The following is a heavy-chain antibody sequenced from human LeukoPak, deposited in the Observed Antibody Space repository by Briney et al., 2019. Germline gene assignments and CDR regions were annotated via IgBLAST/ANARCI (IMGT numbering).Heavy chain of an antibody. J-gene: IGHJ4*02. CDR2: INYSRST. CDR3: ARVVNYRGDDY. CDR1: GGSFSGYY. V-gene: IGHV4-34*01. D-gene: IGHD1-7*01. Sequence: PSETLSLTCAVYGGSFSGYYWSWIRQPPGKGLEWIGEINYSRSTNYNPSLKSRVTISVDTSKNQFSLKLSSVTAADTAVYYCARVVNYRGDDYWGQGTLVTVSS.